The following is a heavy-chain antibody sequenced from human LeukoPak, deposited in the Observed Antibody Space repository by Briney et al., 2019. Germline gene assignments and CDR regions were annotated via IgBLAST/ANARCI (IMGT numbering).Heavy chain of an antibody. D-gene: IGHD6-13*01. Sequence: SETLSLTCTVSGGSVSRGSYFWSWIRQPPGKGLEWIGFIYYNGNNNSSPSLKSRVTISVDTSKSQFSLKLTAVTAADTAVYYCARGYRSSWYQVDYWGQGTLVTVSS. J-gene: IGHJ4*02. CDR1: GGSVSRGSYF. CDR2: IYYNGNN. CDR3: ARGYRSSWYQVDY. V-gene: IGHV4-61*01.